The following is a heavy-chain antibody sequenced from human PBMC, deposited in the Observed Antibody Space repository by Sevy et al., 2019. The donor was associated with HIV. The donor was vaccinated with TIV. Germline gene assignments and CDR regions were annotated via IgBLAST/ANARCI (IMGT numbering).Heavy chain of an antibody. CDR2: IILVFDLV. D-gene: IGHD3-3*01. CDR1: GDTFSSYS. J-gene: IGHJ6*02. Sequence: ASVKVPCKASGDTFSSYSISWVRQAPGQGLEWMGGIILVFDLVKYAQNFQGRVTIIADESTSTVYMELSSLRSDDTAVYYCARGLYSEFWSGSINFYYGLDIWGQGTTVTVSS. V-gene: IGHV1-69*13. CDR3: ARGLYSEFWSGSINFYYGLDI.